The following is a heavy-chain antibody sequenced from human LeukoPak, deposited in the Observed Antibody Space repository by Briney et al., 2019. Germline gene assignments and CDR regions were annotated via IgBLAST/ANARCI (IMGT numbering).Heavy chain of an antibody. D-gene: IGHD2-15*01. CDR2: IYYSGST. Sequence: PSETLSLTCTVSGGSISTYYWSWIRQPPGKGLEWIGHIYYSGSTKYNPSLKSRVTIAVDTSKNQFSLKLSSVTAADTAVYYCARYHCSGGSCDFVDLYGQATMVTGSS. V-gene: IGHV4-59*08. CDR1: GGSISTYY. J-gene: IGHJ3*01. CDR3: ARYHCSGGSCDFVDL.